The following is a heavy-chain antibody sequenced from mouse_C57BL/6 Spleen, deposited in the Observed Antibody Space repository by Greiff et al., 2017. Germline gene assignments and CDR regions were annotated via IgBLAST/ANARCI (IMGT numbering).Heavy chain of an antibody. CDR3: ARQGTTVVAKDFDY. CDR1: GFTFSSYG. V-gene: IGHV5-6*01. D-gene: IGHD1-1*01. CDR2: ISSGGSYT. J-gene: IGHJ2*01. Sequence: EVQGVESGGDLVKPGGSLKLSCAASGFTFSSYGMSWVRQTPDKRLEWVATISSGGSYTYYPDSVKGRFTISGDNAKNTLYLQMSSLKSEDTAMYYCARQGTTVVAKDFDYWGQGTTLTVSS.